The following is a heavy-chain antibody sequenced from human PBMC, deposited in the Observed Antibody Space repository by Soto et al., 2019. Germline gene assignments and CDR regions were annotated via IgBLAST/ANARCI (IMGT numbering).Heavy chain of an antibody. CDR2: ISYDGSDK. CDR1: GFTFSSYG. Sequence: QVQLVESGGGVVQPGRSLRLSCAASGFTFSSYGMHWVRQAPGKGLEWVAVISYDGSDKYYADSVKGRFTISRDNSNNTRYLQMDSLRAEDTAVYYCAKGVVGATTYFQHWGQGTLVTVSS. J-gene: IGHJ1*01. CDR3: AKGVVGATTYFQH. V-gene: IGHV3-30*18. D-gene: IGHD1-26*01.